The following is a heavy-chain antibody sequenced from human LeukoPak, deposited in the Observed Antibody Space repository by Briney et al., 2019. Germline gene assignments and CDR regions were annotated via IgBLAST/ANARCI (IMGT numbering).Heavy chain of an antibody. J-gene: IGHJ3*02. CDR1: GYSFTSYW. CDR3: ARREGAHCTNGVCYSWSAFDI. D-gene: IGHD2-8*01. CDR2: IYPGDSDT. Sequence: GESLKISCKGSGYSFTSYWIGWVRQMPGKGLEWMGIIYPGDSDTRYSPSFQGQVTISADKSISTAYLQWSSLKASDTAMYYCARREGAHCTNGVCYSWSAFDIWGQGTMVTVSS. V-gene: IGHV5-51*01.